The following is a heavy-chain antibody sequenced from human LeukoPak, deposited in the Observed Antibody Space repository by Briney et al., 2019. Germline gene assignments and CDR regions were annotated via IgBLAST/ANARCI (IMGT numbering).Heavy chain of an antibody. D-gene: IGHD1-20*01. Sequence: ASVKVSCKVSGYTLTELSMHWVRQAPGKGLEWMGGFDPEDGETIYAQKFQGRVTMTEDTSTDTAYMELSSLRSEDTAVYYCATDLVGTRITGTTGVDYWGQGTLVTVSS. CDR3: ATDLVGTRITGTTGVDY. J-gene: IGHJ4*02. V-gene: IGHV1-24*01. CDR2: FDPEDGET. CDR1: GYTLTELS.